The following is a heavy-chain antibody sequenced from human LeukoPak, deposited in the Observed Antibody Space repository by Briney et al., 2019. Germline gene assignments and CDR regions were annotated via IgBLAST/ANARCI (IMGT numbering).Heavy chain of an antibody. CDR3: ARGGIWIGGFYYYMDV. V-gene: IGHV1-69*05. Sequence: GASVKVSCKASGGTFSSYAISWVRQAPGQGLEWMGRIIPIFGTANYAQKFQGRVTITTDESTSTAYMELSSLRSEDTAVYYCARGGIWIGGFYYYMDVWGKGTMVTVSS. CDR1: GGTFSSYA. D-gene: IGHD3-10*01. J-gene: IGHJ6*03. CDR2: IIPIFGTA.